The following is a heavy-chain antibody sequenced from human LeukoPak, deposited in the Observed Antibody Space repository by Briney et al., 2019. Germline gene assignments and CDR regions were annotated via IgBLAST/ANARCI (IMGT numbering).Heavy chain of an antibody. CDR3: VRWYSSGWYLDY. J-gene: IGHJ4*02. D-gene: IGHD6-19*01. Sequence: PGGSLRLSCAASGFTFDDYAMHWVRQAPGKGLEWVSGISWNSDSIGYADSVKGRFTISRDNAKNSLYLQMNSLRAEDTALYYCVRWYSSGWYLDYWGQGTLVTVSS. CDR1: GFTFDDYA. CDR2: ISWNSDSI. V-gene: IGHV3-9*01.